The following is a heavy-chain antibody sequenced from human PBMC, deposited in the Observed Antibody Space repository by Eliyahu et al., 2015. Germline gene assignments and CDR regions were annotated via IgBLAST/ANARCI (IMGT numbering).Heavy chain of an antibody. CDR1: GGSVSSGSYY. J-gene: IGHJ4*02. V-gene: IGHV4-61*01. D-gene: IGHD4-17*01. CDR3: ARLGFDDYGDYGPVG. CDR2: IYYSGST. Sequence: QVQLQESGPGLVKPSETLSLTCXVSGGSVSSGSYYWSWIRQPPGKGLEWIGYIYYSGSTNYNPSLKSRVTISVDTSKNQFSLKLSSVTAADTAVYYCARLGFDDYGDYGPVGWGQGTLVTVSS.